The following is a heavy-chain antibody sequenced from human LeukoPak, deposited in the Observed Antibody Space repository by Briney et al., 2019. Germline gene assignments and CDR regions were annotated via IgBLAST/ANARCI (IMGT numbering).Heavy chain of an antibody. CDR3: ARDIAAAGLFFDY. CDR2: IKYDGSEV. CDR1: GFTISSYW. J-gene: IGHJ4*02. V-gene: IGHV3-7*01. D-gene: IGHD6-13*01. Sequence: GGSLSLSCAAAGFTISSYWMSRVRQAPGKGLEGVANIKYDGSEVHYVDSVKGRFTISSDIVKNSLFLQMNSLRAEDTAVYYCARDIAAAGLFFDYWGQGALVTVSS.